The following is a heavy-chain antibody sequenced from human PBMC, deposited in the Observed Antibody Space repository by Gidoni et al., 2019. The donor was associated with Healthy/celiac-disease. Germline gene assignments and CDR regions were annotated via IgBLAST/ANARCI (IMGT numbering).Heavy chain of an antibody. CDR1: GGSISSGSYY. Sequence: QVQLQESGPGLVKPSQTLSLTCTVSGGSISSGSYYLSWIRQPAGKGLEWIGRIYTSGSTNYNPSLKSRVTMSVDTSKNQFSLKLSSVTAADTAVYYCARDLLYCSSTSCWTDYYYYMDVWGKGTTVTVSS. CDR3: ARDLLYCSSTSCWTDYYYYMDV. V-gene: IGHV4-61*02. D-gene: IGHD2-2*01. CDR2: IYTSGST. J-gene: IGHJ6*03.